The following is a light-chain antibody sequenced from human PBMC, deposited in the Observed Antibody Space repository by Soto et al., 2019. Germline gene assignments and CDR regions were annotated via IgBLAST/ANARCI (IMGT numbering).Light chain of an antibody. CDR3: SSYSSSSTLL. CDR1: SSDVGAYNY. V-gene: IGLV2-14*01. CDR2: EVS. J-gene: IGLJ2*01. Sequence: QSALTQPASVSGSPGQSITISCTGSSSDVGAYNYVSWYLQHPGKAPKLIIYEVSHRPSGISNRFSGSKSGNTASLTISGLQAEDEADFHCSSYSSSSTLLFGGGTQLTVL.